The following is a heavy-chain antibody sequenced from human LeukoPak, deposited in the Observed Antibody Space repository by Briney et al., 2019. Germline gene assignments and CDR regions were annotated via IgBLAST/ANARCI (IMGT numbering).Heavy chain of an antibody. Sequence: PGGSLRLSCAASGFTFSSYWMHWARHAPGKGLVWVSRINSDGSSTSYADSVKGRFTISRDNAKNTLYLQMNSLRAEDTAVYYCARDRQWNYYDSSGYPRPSDWFDPWGQGTLVTVSS. CDR3: ARDRQWNYYDSSGYPRPSDWFDP. V-gene: IGHV3-74*01. J-gene: IGHJ5*02. CDR2: INSDGSST. CDR1: GFTFSSYW. D-gene: IGHD3-22*01.